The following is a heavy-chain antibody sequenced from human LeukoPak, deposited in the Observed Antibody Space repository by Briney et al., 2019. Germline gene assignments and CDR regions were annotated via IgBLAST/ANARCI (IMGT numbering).Heavy chain of an antibody. V-gene: IGHV4-39*07. CDR2: IYYSGST. CDR1: GGSISSSSYY. Sequence: PSETLSLTCTVSGGSISSSSYYWGWIRQPPGKGLEWIGNIYYSGSTYYNPSLKSRVTISVDTSRNQFSLNLSSVTAADTAVYYCASGRGSSWLFDYWGQGTLVTVSS. CDR3: ASGRGSSWLFDY. D-gene: IGHD6-13*01. J-gene: IGHJ4*02.